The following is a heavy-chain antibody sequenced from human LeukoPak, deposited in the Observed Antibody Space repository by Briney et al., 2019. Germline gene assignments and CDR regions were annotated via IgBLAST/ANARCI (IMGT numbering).Heavy chain of an antibody. V-gene: IGHV3-33*01. D-gene: IGHD5-18*01. J-gene: IGHJ4*02. Sequence: PGGSLRLSCAASGFTFSSHGMHWVRQAPGKGLEWVAVIWPDGSIKYYAESAKGRFTISRDNSKSTLYPQMNSLRAEDTAVYYCARAIDSYGFYDSWGQGTLVAVSS. CDR2: IWPDGSIK. CDR1: GFTFSSHG. CDR3: ARAIDSYGFYDS.